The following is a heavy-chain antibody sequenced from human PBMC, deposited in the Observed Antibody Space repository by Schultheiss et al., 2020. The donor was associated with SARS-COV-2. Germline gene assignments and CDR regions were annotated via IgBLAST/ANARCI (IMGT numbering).Heavy chain of an antibody. CDR3: ARDYDILTGYSDY. D-gene: IGHD3-9*01. J-gene: IGHJ4*02. Sequence: SETLSLTCTVSGGSISSSSYYWSWIRQPAGKGLEWIGRIYTSGSTNYNPSLKSRVTMSVDTSKNQFSLKLSSVTAADTAVYYCARDYDILTGYSDYWGQGTLVTVSS. CDR2: IYTSGST. CDR1: GGSISSSSYY. V-gene: IGHV4-61*02.